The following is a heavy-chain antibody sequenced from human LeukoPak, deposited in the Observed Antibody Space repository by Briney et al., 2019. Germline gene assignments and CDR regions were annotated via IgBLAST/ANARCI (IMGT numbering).Heavy chain of an antibody. CDR2: IRSKAYGGTT. V-gene: IGHV3-49*04. CDR1: GFTFGDYA. CDR3: TRVIAVVTEGYYYYGMDV. Sequence: GGSLRLSCTASGFTFGDYAMSWVRQAPGRGLEWVGFIRSKAYGGTTEYAASVKGRFTISRDDSKSIAYLQMNSLKTEDTAVYYCTRVIAVVTEGYYYYGMDVWGQGTTVTVSS. D-gene: IGHD2-21*02. J-gene: IGHJ6*02.